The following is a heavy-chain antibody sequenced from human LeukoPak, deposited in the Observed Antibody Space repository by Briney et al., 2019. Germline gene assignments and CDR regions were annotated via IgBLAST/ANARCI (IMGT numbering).Heavy chain of an antibody. CDR3: AKDENSYSSGWSFDY. CDR2: ISGSGGST. V-gene: IGHV3-23*01. D-gene: IGHD6-19*01. CDR1: GFTFSSYA. J-gene: IGHJ4*02. Sequence: PGGSLRLSCAASGFTFSSYAMSWVRQAPGKGLEWVSAISGSGGSTYYADSVKGRFTISRDNSKNTLYLQMNSLRAEDTAVYYCAKDENSYSSGWSFDYWGQGTLVTVSS.